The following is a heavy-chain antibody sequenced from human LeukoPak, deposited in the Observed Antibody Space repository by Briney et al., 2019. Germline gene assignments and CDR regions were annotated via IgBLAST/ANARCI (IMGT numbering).Heavy chain of an antibody. V-gene: IGHV3-30-3*01. Sequence: VQPGRSLRLSCAASGFTFSSYAMHWVRQAPGKGLEWVAVISYDGSSKYYADSVKGRFTISRDNSKNTLYLQMNSLRAEDTAVYYCARARKYSYGPLDYWGQGTLVTVSS. D-gene: IGHD5-18*01. CDR3: ARARKYSYGPLDY. CDR1: GFTFSSYA. J-gene: IGHJ4*02. CDR2: ISYDGSSK.